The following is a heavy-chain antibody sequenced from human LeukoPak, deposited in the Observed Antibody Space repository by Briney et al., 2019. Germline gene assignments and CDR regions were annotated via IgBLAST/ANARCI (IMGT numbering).Heavy chain of an antibody. CDR1: GGSVSSGSYY. Sequence: PSETLSLTCTVSGGSVSSGSYYWSWIRQPPGKGLEWIGYIYYSGSAKYNPSLKSRVTISVDTSKNQFSLKLTSVTAADTAVYYCARGFGDWGLIWFDPWGQGTLVSLSS. CDR2: IYYSGSA. D-gene: IGHD3-10*01. V-gene: IGHV4-61*01. CDR3: ARGFGDWGLIWFDP. J-gene: IGHJ5*02.